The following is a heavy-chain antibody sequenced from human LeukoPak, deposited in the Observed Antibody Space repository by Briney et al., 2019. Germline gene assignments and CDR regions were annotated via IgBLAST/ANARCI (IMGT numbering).Heavy chain of an antibody. CDR2: TYYRSKWYN. Sequence: SQTLSLTCAISGDSVSSNSAAWNWTRQSPSRGLEWLGRTYYRSKWYNDYAVSVKSRITINPDTSKNQFSLQLNSVTPEDTAVYYCARDPIVVPAATRAFDYWGQGTLVTVSS. CDR1: GDSVSSNSAA. CDR3: ARDPIVVPAATRAFDY. V-gene: IGHV6-1*01. J-gene: IGHJ4*02. D-gene: IGHD2-2*01.